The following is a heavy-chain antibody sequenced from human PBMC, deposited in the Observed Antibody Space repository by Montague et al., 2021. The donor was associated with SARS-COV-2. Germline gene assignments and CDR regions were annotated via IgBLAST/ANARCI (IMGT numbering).Heavy chain of an antibody. J-gene: IGHJ4*02. V-gene: IGHV6-1*01. D-gene: IGHD3-22*01. Sequence: CAISGDSVSDNRGRSDWNTSSPSTHLECLCRPYYRYKWYNDYAVSVKSRITTNPDTSKNQFSLQLNSVTAEDTAVYYCARELRRIIMIVDIRGFDYWGQGTLVTVSS. CDR1: GDSVSDNRGR. CDR2: PYYRYKWYN. CDR3: ARELRRIIMIVDIRGFDY.